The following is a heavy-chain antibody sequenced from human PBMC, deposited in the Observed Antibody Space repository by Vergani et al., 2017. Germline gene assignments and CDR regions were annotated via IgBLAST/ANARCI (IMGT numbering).Heavy chain of an antibody. V-gene: IGHV3-23*04. CDR1: GFTFRNYA. CDR3: AKDNVPGYYDSSGYCDY. J-gene: IGHJ4*02. Sequence: EVQLVESGGGLVQPGRSLRLSCAASGFTFRNYAMTWVRQAPGEGLEWVSGISGSGGFTYYADSVKGRFTISRDNSKNTMFLQMNNLRAEDTAVYYCAKDNVPGYYDSSGYCDYWGQGTLVTVSS. D-gene: IGHD3-22*01. CDR2: ISGSGGFT.